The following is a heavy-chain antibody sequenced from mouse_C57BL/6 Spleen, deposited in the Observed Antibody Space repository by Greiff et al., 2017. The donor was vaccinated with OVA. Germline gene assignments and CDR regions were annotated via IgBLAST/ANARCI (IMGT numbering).Heavy chain of an antibody. CDR1: GFNIKDDY. CDR3: TTGPYGSSYGYFDV. J-gene: IGHJ1*03. Sequence: VQLQQSGAELVRPGASVKLSCTASGFNIKDDYMHWVKQRPEQGLEWIGWIDPENGDTEYASKFQGKATITADTSSNPAYLQLSSLTSEDTAVYYCTTGPYGSSYGYFDVWGTGTTVTVSS. CDR2: IDPENGDT. V-gene: IGHV14-4*01. D-gene: IGHD1-1*01.